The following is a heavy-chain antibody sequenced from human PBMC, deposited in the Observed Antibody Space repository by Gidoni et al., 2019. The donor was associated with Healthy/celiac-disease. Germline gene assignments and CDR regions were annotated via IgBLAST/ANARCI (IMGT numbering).Heavy chain of an antibody. CDR3: AREGPTEPFDY. CDR2: ISSSSSYI. D-gene: IGHD4-4*01. J-gene: IGHJ4*02. V-gene: IGHV3-21*01. Sequence: EVQLVESGGGLVKPGGSLGLSCAASGFTFSSYSMNWVRQAPGKGLEWVSSISSSSSYIYYADSVKGRFTISRDNAKNSLYLQMNSLRAEDTAVYYCAREGPTEPFDYWGQGTLVTVSS. CDR1: GFTFSSYS.